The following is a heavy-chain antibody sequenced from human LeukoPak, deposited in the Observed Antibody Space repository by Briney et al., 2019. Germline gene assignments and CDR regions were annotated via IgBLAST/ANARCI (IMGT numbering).Heavy chain of an antibody. CDR1: VASIGGFY. CDR3: AREAVDYGSGSHDY. Sequence: SETLSLTCTVSVASIGGFYWSWFRQPAGKGLEWIGRVHSSGSTNYIPSIKSRVTMSVDTSKNQFSLKLNTVTAADTAMYYCAREAVDYGSGSHDYWGQGILVTVSS. D-gene: IGHD3-10*01. J-gene: IGHJ4*02. V-gene: IGHV4-4*07. CDR2: VHSSGST.